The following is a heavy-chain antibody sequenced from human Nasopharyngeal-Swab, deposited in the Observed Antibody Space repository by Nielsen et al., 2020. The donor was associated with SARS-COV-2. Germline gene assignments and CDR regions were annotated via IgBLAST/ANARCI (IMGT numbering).Heavy chain of an antibody. D-gene: IGHD5-12*01. V-gene: IGHV3-23*01. Sequence: GESLKISCAASGFTFRSYAISWVRQAPGKGLQWVSVISGSDHTTYYADSVKGRFTISRDNSKNTVNLQMNSLRVEDTAIYNCAKDRDSGDDSDDYYHYYGMDVWGQGTTVTVFS. CDR3: AKDRDSGDDSDDYYHYYGMDV. CDR1: GFTFRSYA. CDR2: ISGSDHTT. J-gene: IGHJ6*02.